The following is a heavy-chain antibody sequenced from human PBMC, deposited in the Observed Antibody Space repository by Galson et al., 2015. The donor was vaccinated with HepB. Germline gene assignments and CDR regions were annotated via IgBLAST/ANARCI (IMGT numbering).Heavy chain of an antibody. CDR3: ARGRFILQQQPLGV. Sequence: LSLTCAMSGGSFNGHYWSWIRRPPGKGLEWIGEVNPSGSTDYNPSLESRLTISIDTSKNQFSLKLTSVTTTDTAVYYCARGRFILQQQPLGVWGQGTTVTVSS. V-gene: IGHV4-34*01. CDR2: VNPSGST. J-gene: IGHJ6*02. CDR1: GGSFNGHY. D-gene: IGHD6-13*01.